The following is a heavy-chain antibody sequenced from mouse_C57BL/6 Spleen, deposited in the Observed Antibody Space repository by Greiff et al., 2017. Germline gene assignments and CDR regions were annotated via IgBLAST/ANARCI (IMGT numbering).Heavy chain of an antibody. CDR2: IDPSDSET. J-gene: IGHJ1*03. CDR3: ANDCGSSPWYFDV. CDR1: GYTFTSYW. D-gene: IGHD1-1*01. V-gene: IGHV1-52*01. Sequence: QVQLQQPGAELVRPGSSVKLSCKASGYTFTSYWMHWVKQRPIQGLEWIGNIDPSDSETNYNQKFKDKATLTADKSSSTAYMQLSSLTSEDSAVYSSANDCGSSPWYFDVGGTGTTVTVSS.